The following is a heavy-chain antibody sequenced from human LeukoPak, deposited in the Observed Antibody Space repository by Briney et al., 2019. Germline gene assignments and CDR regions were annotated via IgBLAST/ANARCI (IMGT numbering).Heavy chain of an antibody. J-gene: IGHJ4*02. V-gene: IGHV3-66*01. D-gene: IGHD3-10*01. CDR1: GFTVSSNY. Sequence: GGSLRLSCAASGFTVSSNYMSWVRQAPGKGLEWVSVIYSGGRTYNADSVKGGFTTSRDNSKNTLYLQMNSLRAEDTAVYYCARDREGYYGSGSYVYWGQGTLVTVSS. CDR3: ARDREGYYGSGSYVY. CDR2: IYSGGRT.